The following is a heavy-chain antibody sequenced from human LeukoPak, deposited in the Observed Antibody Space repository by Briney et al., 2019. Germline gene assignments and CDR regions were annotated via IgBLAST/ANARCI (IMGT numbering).Heavy chain of an antibody. J-gene: IGHJ4*01. CDR3: ARDARDTAMAYSGRDY. CDR2: INPSGGST. D-gene: IGHD5-18*01. V-gene: IGHV1-46*01. CDR1: GYTFTSYY. Sequence: ASVKVSCKASGYTFTSYYMHWVRQAPGQGLEWMGIINPSGGSTSYAQKFQGRVTMTRDTSTSTVYMELSSLRSEDTAVYYCARDARDTAMAYSGRDYWGHGTLVTVSS.